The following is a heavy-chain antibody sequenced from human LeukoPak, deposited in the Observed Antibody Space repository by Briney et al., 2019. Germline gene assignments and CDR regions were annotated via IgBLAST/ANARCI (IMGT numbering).Heavy chain of an antibody. V-gene: IGHV1-8*01. Sequence: ASEKVSCKASGYTFTSYDINWVRQATGQGLEWVGWMNPNSGNTGYAQKFQGRVTMTRNTSISTAYMELSSLRSEDTAVYYCARGRMVRGVTWWFDPWGQGTLVTVSS. CDR1: GYTFTSYD. J-gene: IGHJ5*02. D-gene: IGHD3-10*01. CDR2: MNPNSGNT. CDR3: ARGRMVRGVTWWFDP.